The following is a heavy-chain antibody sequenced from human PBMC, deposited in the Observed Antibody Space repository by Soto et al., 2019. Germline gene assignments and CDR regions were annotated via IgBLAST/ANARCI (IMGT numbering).Heavy chain of an antibody. Sequence: PGGSLRLSCAASGFSFRDYAMHWVRQRTGKGLEWVSGLGAADDPYYIASVKGRLSVSRDNAQNSLYLQMNNLRVDDTAVYFCARAYLGRLPRRADYYYAMDVWGRGTTVTVSS. CDR2: LGAADDP. J-gene: IGHJ6*02. D-gene: IGHD1-26*01. V-gene: IGHV3-13*05. CDR1: GFSFRDYA. CDR3: ARAYLGRLPRRADYYYAMDV.